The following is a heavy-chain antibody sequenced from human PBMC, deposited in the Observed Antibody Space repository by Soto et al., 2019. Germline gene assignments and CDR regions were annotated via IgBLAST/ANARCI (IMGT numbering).Heavy chain of an antibody. CDR1: GGTFSSYT. D-gene: IGHD3-10*01. J-gene: IGHJ6*02. Sequence: QVQLVQSGAEVKKPGSSVKVSCKASGGTFSSYTISWVRQAPGQGLEWMGRIIPILGIANYAQKFQGRVTITAGKSPSTAYMELSSLRSEDTAVYYCARGYGSGSYSYYYYYGMDVWGQGTTVTVSS. V-gene: IGHV1-69*02. CDR2: IIPILGIA. CDR3: ARGYGSGSYSYYYYYGMDV.